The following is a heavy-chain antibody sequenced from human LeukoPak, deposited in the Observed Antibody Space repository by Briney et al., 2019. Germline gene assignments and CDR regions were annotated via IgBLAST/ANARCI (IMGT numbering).Heavy chain of an antibody. J-gene: IGHJ5*02. CDR1: GYTFTSYD. CDR3: ARGRDGYNSYWFDP. D-gene: IGHD5-24*01. Sequence: ASVKVSCKASGYTFTSYDINWVRQATGQGLEWMGWMNPNSGNTGYAQKFQGRVTMTRNTSISTAYMELSSLRSEDTAVCYCARGRDGYNSYWFDPWGQGTLVTVSS. V-gene: IGHV1-8*01. CDR2: MNPNSGNT.